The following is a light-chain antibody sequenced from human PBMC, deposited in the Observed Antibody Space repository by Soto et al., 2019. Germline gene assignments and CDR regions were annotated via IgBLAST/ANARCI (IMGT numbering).Light chain of an antibody. Sequence: EIVLTQSPGTLSFSPGERATLSCRASQSISANYLAWYQQKPGQAPRLLIYGVSIRATGIPDRFAGSGSGPDFTLTISRLEPEDFAVYYCHQYGVSPKTFGQGTKVDIK. CDR2: GVS. CDR1: QSISANY. CDR3: HQYGVSPKT. J-gene: IGKJ1*01. V-gene: IGKV3-20*01.